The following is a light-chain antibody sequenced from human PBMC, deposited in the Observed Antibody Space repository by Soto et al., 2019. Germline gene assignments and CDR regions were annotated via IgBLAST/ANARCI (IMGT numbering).Light chain of an antibody. CDR3: QQYNDWPWT. CDR2: GAS. J-gene: IGKJ1*01. CDR1: QSVSSAN. V-gene: IGKV3-15*01. Sequence: EIMLTQSPGTLSLSPGERATLSFRASQSVSSANFAWYQQKPGQAPRLLIYGASTRATGIPARFSGSGSGTELTLTISSLQSEDFAVYYCQQYNDWPWTFGQGTKVDIK.